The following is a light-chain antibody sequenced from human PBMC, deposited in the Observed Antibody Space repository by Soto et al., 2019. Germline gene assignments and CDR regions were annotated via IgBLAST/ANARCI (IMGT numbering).Light chain of an antibody. CDR3: QQYGRSPRT. J-gene: IGKJ1*01. Sequence: IVLTQSPGTLSLSPGERATLSCRASQSVATIYLAWYQQKPGQAPKLLMSGTSTRATGIPDRFSGSGSGTDFTLTINRLEPEDFAIYYCQQYGRSPRTFGQGTRV. V-gene: IGKV3-20*01. CDR1: QSVATIY. CDR2: GTS.